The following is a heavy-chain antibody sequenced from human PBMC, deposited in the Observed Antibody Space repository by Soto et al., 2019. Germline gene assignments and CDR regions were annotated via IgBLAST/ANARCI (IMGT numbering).Heavy chain of an antibody. D-gene: IGHD6-6*01. CDR3: ARPAVEYSSSSGHWFDP. J-gene: IGHJ5*02. CDR2: ISAYNGNT. Sequence: AAVKFSCKASGYTFTSDGISWVRQAPGQVLEWMGWISAYNGNTNYAQKLQGRVTMTTDTSTSTAYMELRSLRSDDTAVYYCARPAVEYSSSSGHWFDPWGQGTLVTVSS. CDR1: GYTFTSDG. V-gene: IGHV1-18*01.